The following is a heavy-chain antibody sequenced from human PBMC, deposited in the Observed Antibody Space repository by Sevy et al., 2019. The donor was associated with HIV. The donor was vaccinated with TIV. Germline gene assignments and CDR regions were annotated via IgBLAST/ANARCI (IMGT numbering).Heavy chain of an antibody. CDR1: GFTFSKCS. D-gene: IGHD2-8*01. V-gene: IGHV3-23*01. CDR3: AREGCTKPHDY. CDR2: LSFGCGEI. Sequence: GGSLRRSCAASGFTFSKCSMSWVRQPPGKGLEWVSTLSFGCGEINYADSVKGRFTISRDNSKSSVYLQMNNLRPEDTAVYYCAREGCTKPHDYWGQGTLVTVSS. J-gene: IGHJ4*02.